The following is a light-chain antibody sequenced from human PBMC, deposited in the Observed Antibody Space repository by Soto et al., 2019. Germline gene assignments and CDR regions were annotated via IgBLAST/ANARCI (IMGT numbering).Light chain of an antibody. Sequence: EIVLTQSPGTLSLSPGERATLSCRASQSVSSNYLAWYQQKPGQAPRLLIYGASTRATGVPDRFSGSGSGTDFTLTISSLQPEDFAVYYCQQDYNLPFTFGQGTRLEIK. CDR2: GAS. V-gene: IGKV3D-7*01. J-gene: IGKJ5*01. CDR1: QSVSSNY. CDR3: QQDYNLPFT.